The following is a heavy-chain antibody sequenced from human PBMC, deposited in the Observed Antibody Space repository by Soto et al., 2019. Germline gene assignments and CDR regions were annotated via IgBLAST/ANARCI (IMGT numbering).Heavy chain of an antibody. D-gene: IGHD3-10*01. V-gene: IGHV3-15*01. CDR1: GFTFSNAW. CDR3: TTEPILLWFGELNAFDI. J-gene: IGHJ3*02. Sequence: EVQLVESGGGLVKPGGSLRLSCAASGFTFSNAWMSWVRQAPGKGLEWVGRIKSKTDGGTTDYAAPVKGRFTISRDDSKNTRYLQMNSLKTEDTAVYYCTTEPILLWFGELNAFDIWGQGTMVTVSS. CDR2: IKSKTDGGTT.